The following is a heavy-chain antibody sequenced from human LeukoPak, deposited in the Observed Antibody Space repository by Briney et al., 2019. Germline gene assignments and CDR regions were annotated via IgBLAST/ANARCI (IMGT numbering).Heavy chain of an antibody. CDR1: GFTFSSYW. D-gene: IGHD3-3*01. V-gene: IGHV3-7*03. CDR3: ARVGGHYDFWSGEYYYMDV. J-gene: IGHJ6*03. CDR2: IKTDGSQI. Sequence: GGSLRLSCVASGFTFSSYWMTWVRQAPGKGLEWVANIKTDGSQIYYVDSVKGRFTISRDNAKNSLYLQMNSLRAEDTAVYYCARVGGHYDFWSGEYYYMDVWGKGTTVTVSS.